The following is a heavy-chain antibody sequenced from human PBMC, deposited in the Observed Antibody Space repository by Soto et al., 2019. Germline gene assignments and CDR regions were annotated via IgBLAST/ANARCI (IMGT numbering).Heavy chain of an antibody. CDR3: ARLIVVVVAATRSYYYYGMDV. CDR2: IIPIFGTA. CDR1: GGTFSSYA. D-gene: IGHD2-15*01. J-gene: IGHJ6*02. Sequence: QVQLVQSGAEVKKPGSSVKVSCKASGGTFSSYAISWVRQAPGQGLEWMGGIIPIFGTANYAQKFQGRVTITADESTSTAYMELSSLRSEDTAVYYCARLIVVVVAATRSYYYYGMDVWGQGTTVTVSS. V-gene: IGHV1-69*12.